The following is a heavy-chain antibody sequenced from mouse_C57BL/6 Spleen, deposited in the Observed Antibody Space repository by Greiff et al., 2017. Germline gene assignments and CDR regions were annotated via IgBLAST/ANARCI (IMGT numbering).Heavy chain of an antibody. CDR3: TRHGATVVAREGWFAY. J-gene: IGHJ3*01. V-gene: IGHV1-15*01. Sequence: QVQLQQSGAELVRPGASVTLSCKASGYTFTDYEMHWVKQTPVHGLEWIGAIDPETGGTAYNQKFKGKAILTADKSSSTAYMELRSLASEDSGVYYCTRHGATVVAREGWFAYWGQGTLVTVSA. D-gene: IGHD1-1*01. CDR2: IDPETGGT. CDR1: GYTFTDYE.